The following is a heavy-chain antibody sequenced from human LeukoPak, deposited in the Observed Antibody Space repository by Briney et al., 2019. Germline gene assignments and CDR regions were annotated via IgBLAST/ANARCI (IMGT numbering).Heavy chain of an antibody. CDR1: GGTFISYA. V-gene: IGHV1-69*13. J-gene: IGHJ4*02. Sequence: SVKVSCKASGGTFISYAISWVRQAPGQGLEWMGGIIPIFGTANYAQKFQGRVTITADESTSTAYMELSSLRSEDTAVYYCATVGDPPTFLDYWGQGTLVTVSS. CDR2: IIPIFGTA. D-gene: IGHD4-17*01. CDR3: ATVGDPPTFLDY.